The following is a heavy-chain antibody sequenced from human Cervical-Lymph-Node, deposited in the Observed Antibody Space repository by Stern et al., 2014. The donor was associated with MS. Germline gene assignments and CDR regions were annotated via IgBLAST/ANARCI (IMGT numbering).Heavy chain of an antibody. D-gene: IGHD5-18*01. Sequence: VQLVESGGVVVPPGRSLRLSCAASGFTFSSYAMHCVRKAPGKELEWVAVISYDGSNKCYADSVKGRFTISRDNSKNTLYLQMNSLRAEDTAVYYCARDAPMVTGSAXXXWGQGTMVTVSS. J-gene: IGHJ3*01. CDR2: ISYDGSNK. CDR3: ARDAPMVTGSAXXX. V-gene: IGHV3-30*01. CDR1: GFTFSSYA.